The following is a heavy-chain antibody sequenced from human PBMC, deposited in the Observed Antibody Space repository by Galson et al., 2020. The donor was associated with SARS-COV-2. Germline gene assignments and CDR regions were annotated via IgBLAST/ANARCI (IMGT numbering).Heavy chain of an antibody. CDR2: VYGGDSDA. Sequence: KIGESLKISCQGSGYTFANYWIGWVRQMPGKGLEWMGIVYGGDSDAIYSPSFQGQVTILADKSTTTVYLQWTSLKVSDTAACYCTRLVETCNRQGHMDVWCAGTAV. V-gene: IGHV5-51*01. CDR1: GYTFANYW. J-gene: IGHJ6*02. CDR3: TRLVETCNRQGHMDV.